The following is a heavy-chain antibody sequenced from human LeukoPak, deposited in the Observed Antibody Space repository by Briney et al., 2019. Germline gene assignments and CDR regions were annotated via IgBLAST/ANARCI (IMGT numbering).Heavy chain of an antibody. CDR2: IYHSGTT. CDR1: NYSISRTYH. CDR3: ATMMYGSGNYYNSDY. Sequence: TSETLSLTCSVSNYSISRTYHWGWIRQPPGKGLEWIGTIYHSGTTYYSPSLKSRVTISIHTSKNQFSLRLTSVTAADTAVYYCATMMYGSGNYYNSDYWGQGTLVTVSS. V-gene: IGHV4-38-2*02. J-gene: IGHJ4*02. D-gene: IGHD3-10*01.